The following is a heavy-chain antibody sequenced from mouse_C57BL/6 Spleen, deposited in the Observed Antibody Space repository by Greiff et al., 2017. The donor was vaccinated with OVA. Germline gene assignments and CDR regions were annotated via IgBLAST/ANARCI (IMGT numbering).Heavy chain of an antibody. CDR2: ISDGGSYT. CDR1: GFTFSSYA. CDR3: ARDYYGSSPYYAMDY. V-gene: IGHV5-4*01. J-gene: IGHJ4*01. D-gene: IGHD1-1*01. Sequence: EVQLVESGGGLVKPGGSLKLSCAASGFTFSSYAMSWVRQTPEKRLEWVATISDGGSYTYYPDNVKGRFTISRDNAKNNLYLQMSHLKSEDTAMYYCARDYYGSSPYYAMDYWGKGTSVTVSS.